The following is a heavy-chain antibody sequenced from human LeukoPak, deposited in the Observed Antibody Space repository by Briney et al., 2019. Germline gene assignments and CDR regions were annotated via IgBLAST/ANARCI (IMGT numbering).Heavy chain of an antibody. V-gene: IGHV4-34*01. CDR2: INHSGST. CDR1: GGSFSGYY. D-gene: IGHD5-24*01. J-gene: IGHJ4*02. Sequence: SETLSLTCAVYGGSFSGYYWSWIRQPPGKGLEWIGEINHSGSTNYNPSLKSRVTISVDTSKNQFSLKLSSVTAADTAVYYCARASGDGYNYFIDYWGQGTLVTVSS. CDR3: ARASGDGYNYFIDY.